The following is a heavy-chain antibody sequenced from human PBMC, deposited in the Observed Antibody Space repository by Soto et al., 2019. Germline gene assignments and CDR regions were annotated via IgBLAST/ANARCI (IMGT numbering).Heavy chain of an antibody. Sequence: SETLSLTCAVSGFSISSSNWWCGVRQPPGKGVGGIGEFYHGGSTNYNPSLKSRVTISVDKSKNPFSLKLSSVSAADTAVYYCAREPAPITIFGVVITAEDAFDIWGQGTMVTVSS. CDR3: AREPAPITIFGVVITAEDAFDI. CDR1: GFSISSSNW. V-gene: IGHV4-4*02. J-gene: IGHJ3*02. D-gene: IGHD3-3*01. CDR2: FYHGGST.